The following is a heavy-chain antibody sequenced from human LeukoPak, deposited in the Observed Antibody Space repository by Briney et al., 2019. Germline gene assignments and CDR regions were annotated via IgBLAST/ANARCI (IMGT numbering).Heavy chain of an antibody. Sequence: VASVKVSCKASGYTFTGYYMHWVRQAPGQGLEWMGWINPNSGGTNYAQKFQGRVTMTRDTSISTAYMELSRLRSDDTAVYYCARDRRYCSGGSCYSSGVPNWFDPWGQGTLVTVSS. D-gene: IGHD2-15*01. CDR1: GYTFTGYY. CDR2: INPNSGGT. V-gene: IGHV1-2*02. CDR3: ARDRRYCSGGSCYSSGVPNWFDP. J-gene: IGHJ5*02.